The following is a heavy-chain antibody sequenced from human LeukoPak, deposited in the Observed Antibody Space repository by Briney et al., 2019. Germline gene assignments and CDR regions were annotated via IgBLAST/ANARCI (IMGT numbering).Heavy chain of an antibody. CDR1: GFTVSSNY. J-gene: IGHJ4*02. CDR3: ARDRGAAAGTFDY. V-gene: IGHV3-66*01. CDR2: IYSGGST. D-gene: IGHD6-13*01. Sequence: PGGSLRLSCAASGFTVSSNYMSWVRQAPGKGLEWVSVIYSGGSTYYADSVKGRFTISRDNSKNTLYLQMNSLRAEDTAVYYCARDRGAAAGTFDYWGQGTLVTVSS.